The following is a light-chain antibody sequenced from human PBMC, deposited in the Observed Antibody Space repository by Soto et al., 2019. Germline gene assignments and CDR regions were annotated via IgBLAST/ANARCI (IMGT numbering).Light chain of an antibody. Sequence: DVQMTQSPSSLSASVGDRITITCRASRGIDNYLTWCQQKPGTVPKLLIYAASTLQSGVPSRFSGSGSGTDFTLTISSLQPEDVATYYCQKYDSAPFTFGPGTKVDIK. CDR2: AAS. J-gene: IGKJ3*01. CDR1: RGIDNY. CDR3: QKYDSAPFT. V-gene: IGKV1-27*01.